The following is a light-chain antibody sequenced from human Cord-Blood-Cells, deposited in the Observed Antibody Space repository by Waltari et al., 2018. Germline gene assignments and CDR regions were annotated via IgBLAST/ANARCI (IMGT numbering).Light chain of an antibody. CDR3: CSYAGSVV. CDR1: SSVVGSYNL. CDR2: EGS. V-gene: IGLV2-23*01. J-gene: IGLJ2*01. Sequence: QSALTQPASVSGSPGQSITISCTGPSSVVGSYNLFAWYQQHPGKAPKLMIYEGSKRPSGVSNRFSGSKSGNMASLTISGLQAEDEADYYCCSYAGSVVFGGGTKLTVL.